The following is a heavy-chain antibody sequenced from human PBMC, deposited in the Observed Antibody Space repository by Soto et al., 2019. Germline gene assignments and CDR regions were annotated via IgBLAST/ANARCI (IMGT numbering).Heavy chain of an antibody. CDR2: ISGSGGSP. Sequence: EVQLLESGGGLVQPGGSLRLSCAASGFTFSTYTMSWVRQAPGQGLEWASVISGSGGSPSYADSVQGRFTISRDNPKNTLYLQMSSLRVEDTAMYYCAKARCSTTNCYVPDYWGQGTLVTVSS. V-gene: IGHV3-23*01. J-gene: IGHJ4*02. CDR1: GFTFSTYT. D-gene: IGHD2-2*01. CDR3: AKARCSTTNCYVPDY.